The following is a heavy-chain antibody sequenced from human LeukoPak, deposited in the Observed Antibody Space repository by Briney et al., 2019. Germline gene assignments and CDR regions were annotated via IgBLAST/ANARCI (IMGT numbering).Heavy chain of an antibody. D-gene: IGHD2-2*01. Sequence: SGGCLRVSSAPPRFTFSTYYMYWVRHTLGEGLWWVSRIYSDGSSTSYADSVKGRFTISRDNAKNTLYLQMNSLRAEDTAVYYCARDEAGWYQLPKGGMDVWGQGTTVTVSS. CDR3: ARDEAGWYQLPKGGMDV. J-gene: IGHJ6*02. V-gene: IGHV3-74*01. CDR2: IYSDGSST. CDR1: RFTFSTYY.